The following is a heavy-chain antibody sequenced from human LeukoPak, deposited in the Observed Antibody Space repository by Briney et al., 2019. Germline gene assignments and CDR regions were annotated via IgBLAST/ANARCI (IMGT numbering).Heavy chain of an antibody. V-gene: IGHV4-34*01. CDR2: KYYSGSA. J-gene: IGHJ3*02. CDR1: GGSFSGYY. D-gene: IGHD2-2*01. Sequence: SETLSLTCGVYGGSFSGYYWTWIRQHPGKGLEWIGYKYYSGSANYNPSIKSRLTISVDTSKHQFSLQLSSVTAADTAMYYCATPYCSSISCLDVFNIWGQGTMVTVSS. CDR3: ATPYCSSISCLDVFNI.